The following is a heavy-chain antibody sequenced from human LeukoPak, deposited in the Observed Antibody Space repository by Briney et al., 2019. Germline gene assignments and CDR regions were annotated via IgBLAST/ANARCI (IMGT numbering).Heavy chain of an antibody. V-gene: IGHV3-21*01. D-gene: IGHD6-13*01. Sequence: PGGSLRLSCAASGFTFSSCSMNWVRQAPGKGLEWVSSISSSSNYIYYADSVKGRFTISRDNAKNSLYLQMNSLRAEDTAVYYCARGAAAGTAFDYWGQGTLVTVSS. CDR3: ARGAAAGTAFDY. CDR2: ISSSSNYI. CDR1: GFTFSSCS. J-gene: IGHJ4*02.